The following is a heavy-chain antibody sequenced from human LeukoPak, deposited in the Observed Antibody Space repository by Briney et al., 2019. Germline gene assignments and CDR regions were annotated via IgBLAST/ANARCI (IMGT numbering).Heavy chain of an antibody. J-gene: IGHJ3*01. Sequence: PGGSLRLSCAASGFTFSSYWMSWVRQAPGQGLQWLANIKQDGSEKYYVDSVKGRFTISRDNSKNTLYLQMNSLTAEDTATYYCTKLDPRGNGNNLDTFDVWGQGTMVTVSS. CDR2: IKQDGSEK. D-gene: IGHD1-1*01. CDR3: TKLDPRGNGNNLDTFDV. CDR1: GFTFSSYW. V-gene: IGHV3-7*03.